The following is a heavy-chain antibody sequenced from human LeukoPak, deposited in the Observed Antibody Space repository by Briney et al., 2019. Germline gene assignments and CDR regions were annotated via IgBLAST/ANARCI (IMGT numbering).Heavy chain of an antibody. CDR1: GFTFSNYA. CDR2: VGGSGVKT. D-gene: IGHD2-2*01. J-gene: IGHJ4*02. V-gene: IGHV3-23*01. CDR3: AKRGDCSGTCTYDY. Sequence: GGSLRLSCAASGFTFSNYAIQWVRQAPGKGLEWVSSVGGSGVKTYYADSVKGRFTTSRDNSKNTVYLQMNSLRAEDTAVYYCAKRGDCSGTCTYDYWGQGTLVTVSS.